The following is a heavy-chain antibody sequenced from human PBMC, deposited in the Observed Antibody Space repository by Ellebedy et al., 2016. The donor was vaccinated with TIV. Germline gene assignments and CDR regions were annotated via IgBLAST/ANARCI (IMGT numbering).Heavy chain of an antibody. CDR2: IWYDGSNK. CDR3: TTDWPRNYYDSSGGMDV. V-gene: IGHV3-33*01. CDR1: GFTFSSYG. Sequence: GESLKISCAASGFTFSSYGMHWVRQAPGKGLEWVAVIWYDGSNKYYADSVKGRFTISRDNSKNTLYLQMNSLKTEDTAVYYCTTDWPRNYYDSSGGMDVWGQGTTVTVSS. J-gene: IGHJ6*02. D-gene: IGHD3-22*01.